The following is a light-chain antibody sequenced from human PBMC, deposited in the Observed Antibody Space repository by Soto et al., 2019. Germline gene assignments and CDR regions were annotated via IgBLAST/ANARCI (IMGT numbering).Light chain of an antibody. V-gene: IGLV2-14*03. CDR2: DVT. Sequence: QSALTQPASVSGSPGQSITISCTGTSSDVGGYNYVSWYQQHPGKAPKLMIYDVTYRPPGVSDRFSGSKSGNTASLTISGLQAEDEAEYFCSSYTSSNTVLFGGGTKLTVL. CDR1: SSDVGGYNY. CDR3: SSYTSSNTVL. J-gene: IGLJ2*01.